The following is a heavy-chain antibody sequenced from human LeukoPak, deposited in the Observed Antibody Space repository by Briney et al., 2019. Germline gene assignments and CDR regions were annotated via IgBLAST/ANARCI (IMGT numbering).Heavy chain of an antibody. CDR2: ISGSGGST. Sequence: GGSLRLSCAASGFTFSSYWMTWVRQAPGKGLEWVSAISGSGGSTYYADSVKGRFTISRDNSKNTLYLQMNSLRAEDTAVYYCAKENYYYDSSGPWGQGTLVTVSS. CDR1: GFTFSSYW. J-gene: IGHJ4*02. CDR3: AKENYYYDSSGP. V-gene: IGHV3-23*01. D-gene: IGHD3-22*01.